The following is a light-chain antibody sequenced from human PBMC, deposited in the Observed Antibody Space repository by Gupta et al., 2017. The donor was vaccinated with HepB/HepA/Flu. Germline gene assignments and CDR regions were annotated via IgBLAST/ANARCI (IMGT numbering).Light chain of an antibody. CDR2: NNN. V-gene: IGLV3-19*01. CDR1: SLRSYF. J-gene: IGLJ2*01. Sequence: SSALTQDPAVSVALGQTVRITCQGDSLRSYFASWYQQKPGQAPILVISNNNNRPSGIPDRFSGSSSGNTVSLTITGTQADDEADYYCSSRDSSGNHVVFGGGTKLTVL. CDR3: SSRDSSGNHVV.